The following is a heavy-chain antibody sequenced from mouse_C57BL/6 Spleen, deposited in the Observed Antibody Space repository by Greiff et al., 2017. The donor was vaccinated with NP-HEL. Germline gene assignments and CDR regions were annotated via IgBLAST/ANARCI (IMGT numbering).Heavy chain of an antibody. Sequence: VQLQQSGAELVRPGASVTLSCKASGYTFTDYEMHWVKQTPVHGLEWIGAIDPETGGTAYNQKFKGKAILTADKSSSTAYMELRSLTSEDSAVYYCTRTHYSNYPYAMDYWGQGTSVTVSS. V-gene: IGHV1-15*01. CDR1: GYTFTDYE. CDR3: TRTHYSNYPYAMDY. D-gene: IGHD2-5*01. CDR2: IDPETGGT. J-gene: IGHJ4*01.